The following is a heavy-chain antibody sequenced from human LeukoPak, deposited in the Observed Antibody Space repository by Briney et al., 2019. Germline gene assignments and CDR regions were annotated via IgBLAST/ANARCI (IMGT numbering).Heavy chain of an antibody. V-gene: IGHV4-39*01. CDR3: ATALWSYGSPNWFDP. Sequence: PSETLSLTCTVSGGSISSSSYYWGWIRQPPGKGLEWIGSIYYSGSTYYNPSLKSRVTISVDTSKNQFSLKLSSVTAADTAVYYCATALWSYGSPNWFDPWGQGTLVTVSS. CDR2: IYYSGST. J-gene: IGHJ5*02. CDR1: GGSISSSSYY. D-gene: IGHD5-18*01.